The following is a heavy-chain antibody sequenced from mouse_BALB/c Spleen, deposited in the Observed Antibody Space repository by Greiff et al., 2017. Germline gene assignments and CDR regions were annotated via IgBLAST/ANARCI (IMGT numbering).Heavy chain of an antibody. V-gene: IGHV1-4*01. D-gene: IGHD2-3*01. J-gene: IGHJ3*01. Sequence: VQVVESGAELARPGASVKMSCKASGYTFTSYTMHWVKQRPGQGLEWIGYINPSSGYTNYNQKFKDKATLTADKSSSTAYMQLSSLTSEDSAVYYCARSYDGYYWFAYWGQGTLVTVSA. CDR2: INPSSGYT. CDR3: ARSYDGYYWFAY. CDR1: GYTFTSYT.